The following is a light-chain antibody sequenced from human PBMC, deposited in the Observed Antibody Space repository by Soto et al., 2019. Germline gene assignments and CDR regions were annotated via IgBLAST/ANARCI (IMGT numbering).Light chain of an antibody. Sequence: QSVLTQPPSVSAAPGQTVTISCSGSSSNIGNNYVSWYQQLPGTAPKLLIYDNNKRPSGIPDRFSGSESGTSATLGITGLQTGDEADYYCGTWDSSLSAVVFGGGTKLTVL. CDR2: DNN. V-gene: IGLV1-51*01. CDR3: GTWDSSLSAVV. J-gene: IGLJ2*01. CDR1: SSNIGNNY.